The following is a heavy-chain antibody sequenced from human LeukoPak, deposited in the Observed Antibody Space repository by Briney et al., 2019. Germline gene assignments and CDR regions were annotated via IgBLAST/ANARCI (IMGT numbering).Heavy chain of an antibody. V-gene: IGHV4-59*01. CDR3: ARWNEGLDY. J-gene: IGHJ4*02. D-gene: IGHD1-1*01. CDR1: GGSIVDYY. CDR2: IYYSGST. Sequence: SETLSLTCTVSGGSIVDYYWSWIRQPPGKGLEWIGYIYYSGSTNYNPSLKSRVTISVDTSENQLSLRLSSVTAADTAFYYCARWNEGLDYRGQGTLVTVSS.